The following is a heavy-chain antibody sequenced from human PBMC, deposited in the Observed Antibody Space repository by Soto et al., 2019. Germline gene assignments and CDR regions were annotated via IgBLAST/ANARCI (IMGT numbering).Heavy chain of an antibody. CDR1: RFTFSSYS. CDR3: ARDWLYSSSSDAFDI. D-gene: IGHD6-13*01. J-gene: IGHJ3*02. V-gene: IGHV3-21*01. Sequence: EVQLVESGGGLVKPGGSLRLSCAASRFTFSSYSMNWVRQAPGKGLEWVSSISSSSSYIYYADSVKGRFTISRDNAKNSLYLQMNSLRAEDTAVYYCARDWLYSSSSDAFDIWGQGTMVTVSS. CDR2: ISSSSSYI.